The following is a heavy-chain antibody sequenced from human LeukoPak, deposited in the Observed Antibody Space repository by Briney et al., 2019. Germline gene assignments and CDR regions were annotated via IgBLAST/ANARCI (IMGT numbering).Heavy chain of an antibody. CDR3: AAEAAYYYDRRDAFDV. J-gene: IGHJ3*01. CDR2: LVARSGNT. CDR1: RSTCTPYL. D-gene: IGHD3-22*01. V-gene: IGHV1-58*01. Sequence: KPSCNASRSTCTPYLLHRMRPAPAQHPAWLGTLVARSGNTNYAQKFQERLPITRDMSTSLVYMELSSLRSEYTAVSYCAAEAAYYYDRRDAFDVWGQGTMVTVSS.